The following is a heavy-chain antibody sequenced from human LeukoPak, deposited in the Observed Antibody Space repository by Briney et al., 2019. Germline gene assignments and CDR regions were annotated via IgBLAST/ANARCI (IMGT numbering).Heavy chain of an antibody. Sequence: GGSLRLSCAASGFSLSTYAMTWVRQAPGKGLEWVSVISGRGDSTYYADSVKGRFSISRDNSKNTVYLQMNSLSAGDTALYYCAKDRGVTIDYYYYYMDVWGKGTTVTVSS. CDR1: GFSLSTYA. CDR2: ISGRGDST. V-gene: IGHV3-23*01. D-gene: IGHD4-17*01. CDR3: AKDRGVTIDYYYYYMDV. J-gene: IGHJ6*03.